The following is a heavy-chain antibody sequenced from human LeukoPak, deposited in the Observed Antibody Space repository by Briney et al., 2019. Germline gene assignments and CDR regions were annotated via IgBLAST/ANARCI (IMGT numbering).Heavy chain of an antibody. CDR2: ISAGGTNT. Sequence: GGSLRLSCAASGFTFSSYAMSWVRQAPGKGLEWVSSISAGGTNTYYAGSVKGRCTISRDNSKNTLYLQMNSLRAEDTAVYFCAKDVQAAAGFYFDSWGQGTLVTVSS. CDR3: AKDVQAAAGFYFDS. D-gene: IGHD6-13*01. V-gene: IGHV3-23*01. CDR1: GFTFSSYA. J-gene: IGHJ4*02.